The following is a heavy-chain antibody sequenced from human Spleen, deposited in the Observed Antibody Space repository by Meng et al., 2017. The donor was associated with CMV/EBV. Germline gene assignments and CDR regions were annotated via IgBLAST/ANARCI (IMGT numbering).Heavy chain of an antibody. CDR2: ISSSSSTI. CDR3: ARDRLQWELGRYGMDV. D-gene: IGHD1-26*01. Sequence: GESLKISCAASGFTFSSYSMNWVRQAPGKGLEWVSYISSSSSTIYYADSVKGRFTISRDNAKNSLYLQMNSLRAEDTAVYYCARDRLQWELGRYGMDVWGHGTTVTVSS. V-gene: IGHV3-48*04. CDR1: GFTFSSYS. J-gene: IGHJ6*02.